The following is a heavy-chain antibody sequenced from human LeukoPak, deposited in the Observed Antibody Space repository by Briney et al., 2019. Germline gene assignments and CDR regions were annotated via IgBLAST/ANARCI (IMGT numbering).Heavy chain of an antibody. V-gene: IGHV3-33*06. J-gene: IGHJ6*03. CDR2: IWYDGSNK. Sequence: GRSLRLSCAASGFTFSSYGMHWVRQAPGKGLEWVAVIWYDGSNKYYADSVKGRFTISRDNSKNTLYLQMNSLRAEDTAVYYCAKDRRRWLGYYYMDVWGKGTTVTVSS. CDR1: GFTFSSYG. CDR3: AKDRRRWLGYYYMDV. D-gene: IGHD6-19*01.